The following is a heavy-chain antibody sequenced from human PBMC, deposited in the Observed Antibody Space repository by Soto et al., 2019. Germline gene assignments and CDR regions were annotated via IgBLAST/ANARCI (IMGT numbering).Heavy chain of an antibody. V-gene: IGHV4-59*08. J-gene: IGHJ4*02. Sequence: PSETLSLTCIVSGGSISSYYWSWIRQPPGKGLEWIGYIYDSGSTKYNPSLKSRVTISVDTSKNQFSLKVSSVTAADTAAYYCAIYGGWQKLAPIDVWGPGIPVNVAS. CDR1: GGSISSYY. CDR2: IYDSGST. D-gene: IGHD6-13*01. CDR3: AIYGGWQKLAPIDV.